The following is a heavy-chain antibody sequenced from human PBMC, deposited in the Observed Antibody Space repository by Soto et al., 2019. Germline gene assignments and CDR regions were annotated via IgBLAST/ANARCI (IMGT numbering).Heavy chain of an antibody. V-gene: IGHV3-43D*04. CDR2: ISWDGGRT. CDR3: AKDVCSGSTTSCYTRLDF. Sequence: PWGSLRLSCAASGFTFYDYAMHLFRQSPFKCLEWVSLISWDGGRTYYADSVRGRFIVSRDSSKNSLYLQMSSLRVEDTALYYCAKDVCSGSTTSCYTRLDFWGQGALVTVSS. D-gene: IGHD2-2*02. J-gene: IGHJ4*02. CDR1: GFTFYDYA.